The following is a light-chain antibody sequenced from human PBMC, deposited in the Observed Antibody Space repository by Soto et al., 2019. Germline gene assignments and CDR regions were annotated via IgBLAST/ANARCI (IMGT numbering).Light chain of an antibody. CDR2: GAS. CDR3: QQYGYSPLT. J-gene: IGKJ4*01. CDR1: QSVSSSY. V-gene: IGKV3-20*01. Sequence: EIVLTQSPGTLSLSPGERATLSCRASQSVSSSYLAWYQQKPGQAPRLLIYGASSRATGIPDRFSGSGSGTDFTLTISRLEPEDFAMYYCQQYGYSPLTFGGGTKVEIK.